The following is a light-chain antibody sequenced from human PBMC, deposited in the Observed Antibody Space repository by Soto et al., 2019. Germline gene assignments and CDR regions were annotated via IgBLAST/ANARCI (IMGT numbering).Light chain of an antibody. V-gene: IGKV3-15*01. CDR3: QQYNIWPLWT. CDR2: AAS. CDR1: ESVTSS. J-gene: IGKJ1*01. Sequence: EIVMTQSPATLSVSPGDRATLSCRASESVTSSLAWYQQKPGQPPRLLIYAASTRATDVPARFSGGGSETELTLTISSLQSADFAVYFCQQYNIWPLWTFGQGTKVEIK.